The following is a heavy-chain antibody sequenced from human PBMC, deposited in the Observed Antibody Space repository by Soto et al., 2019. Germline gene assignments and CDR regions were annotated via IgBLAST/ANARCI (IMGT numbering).Heavy chain of an antibody. V-gene: IGHV1-18*01. CDR2: ISAYNGNT. CDR3: ARCGSGYCDAFDI. CDR1: GYTFTIYV. D-gene: IGHD2-21*01. Sequence: GASVKVSCKASGYTFTIYVIIWVRQAPGQGLEWMGWISAYNGNTNYAQKLQGRVTMTTDTSTSTAYMELRSLRSDDTAVYYCARCGSGYCDAFDIWGQGTMVTVSS. J-gene: IGHJ3*02.